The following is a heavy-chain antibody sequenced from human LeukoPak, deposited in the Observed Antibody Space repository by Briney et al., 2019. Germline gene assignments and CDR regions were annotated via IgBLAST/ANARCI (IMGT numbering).Heavy chain of an antibody. D-gene: IGHD3-10*01. Sequence: ASVKVSCKASGYSLTKYVISWVRQAPGQGLEWMGWISTYNGNSNYAQNFKARLTMTADTFTNTAYMELSRLRPDDTAVYYCARDGPAQMVDFDYWGQGTLVTVSS. V-gene: IGHV1-18*01. CDR3: ARDGPAQMVDFDY. CDR2: ISTYNGNS. CDR1: GYSLTKYV. J-gene: IGHJ4*02.